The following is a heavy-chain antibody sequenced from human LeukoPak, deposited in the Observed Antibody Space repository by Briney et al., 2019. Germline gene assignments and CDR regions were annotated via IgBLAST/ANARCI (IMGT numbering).Heavy chain of an antibody. J-gene: IGHJ4*02. CDR1: GFPFIEYS. CDR2: IGIDSGNT. CDR3: ARDHNYAFDN. D-gene: IGHD1-1*01. V-gene: IGHV3-11*06. Sequence: GGSLRLSCTASGFPFIEYSMSWVRQAPGKGLEWISYIGIDSGNTKYADSVRGRFTISADKAKNSLYLQMNSLRVEDTAVYYCARDHNYAFDNWGQGTLVSVAS.